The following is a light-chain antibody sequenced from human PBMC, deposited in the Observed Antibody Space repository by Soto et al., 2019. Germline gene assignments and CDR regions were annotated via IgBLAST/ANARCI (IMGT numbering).Light chain of an antibody. CDR2: LGS. Sequence: DIVMTQSPLSLPVTPGEPASISCRSSQSLLHSNGYNYLDWYLQKPGQSPQLLIYLGSNRASGVPDRFSGSGSGTDFTLKISRVEAEDVGVYYCMQALQLLRGFTFGPGTKVDIK. CDR3: MQALQLLRGFT. CDR1: QSLLHSNGYNY. V-gene: IGKV2-28*01. J-gene: IGKJ3*01.